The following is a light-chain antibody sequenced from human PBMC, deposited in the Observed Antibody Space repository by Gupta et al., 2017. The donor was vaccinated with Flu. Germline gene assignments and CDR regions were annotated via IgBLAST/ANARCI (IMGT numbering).Light chain of an antibody. V-gene: IGKV3-20*01. Sequence: EIVLRQSPGTLSLSPGERATLSCRASQSVNNNYLAWYQHSPGQAPRLLIYGSTSRAAGIPDRFSGSGSGTDFTLTISRLEPEDFALYYCQQYGRSPLTFGGGTKVEIK. CDR2: GST. CDR3: QQYGRSPLT. J-gene: IGKJ4*01. CDR1: QSVNNNY.